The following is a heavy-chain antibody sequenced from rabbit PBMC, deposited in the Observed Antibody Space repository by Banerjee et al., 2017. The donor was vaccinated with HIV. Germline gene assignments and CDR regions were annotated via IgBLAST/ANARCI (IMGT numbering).Heavy chain of an antibody. CDR1: GFDFSSNA. Sequence: QEHLEESGGDLVKPEGSLTLTCTASGFDFSSNAMCWVRQAPGKGPEWIACIYADSSGSTYYASWVKGRFTISRTSSTTVTLQMTSLTAADTATYFCARDLAGVIGWNFNLWGQGTLVTVS. CDR3: ARDLAGVIGWNFNL. J-gene: IGHJ4*01. D-gene: IGHD4-1*01. CDR2: IYADSSGST. V-gene: IGHV1S45*01.